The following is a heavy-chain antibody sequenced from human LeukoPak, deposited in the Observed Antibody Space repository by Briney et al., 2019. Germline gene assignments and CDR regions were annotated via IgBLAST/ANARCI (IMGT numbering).Heavy chain of an antibody. J-gene: IGHJ4*02. D-gene: IGHD6-13*01. CDR1: GGSISSGGYY. CDR3: ARAPAVPVLDY. CDR2: IYYSGST. Sequence: KTSETLSLTCTVSGGSISSGGYYWSWIRQHPGKGLEWIGHIYYSGSTYYNPSLKSRVTISVDTSKNQFSLKLSSVTAADTAVYYCARAPAVPVLDYWGQGTLVTVSS. V-gene: IGHV4-31*03.